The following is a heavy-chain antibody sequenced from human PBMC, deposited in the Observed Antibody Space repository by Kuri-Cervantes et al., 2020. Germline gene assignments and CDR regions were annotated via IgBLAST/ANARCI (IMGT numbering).Heavy chain of an antibody. J-gene: IGHJ6*02. CDR2: IYTSGST. Sequence: LRLSCTVSGGSISSGSYYWSWIRQPAGKGLEWIGRIYTSGSTNYNPSLKSRVTISVDTSKNQFSLKLSSVTAADTAVYYCARASSWYNYYYYGMDVWGQGTTVTVSS. CDR1: GGSISSGSYY. V-gene: IGHV4-61*02. D-gene: IGHD6-13*01. CDR3: ARASSWYNYYYYGMDV.